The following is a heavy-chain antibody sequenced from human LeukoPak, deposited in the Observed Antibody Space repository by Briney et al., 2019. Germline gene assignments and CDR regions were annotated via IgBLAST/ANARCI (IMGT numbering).Heavy chain of an antibody. CDR2: IYTSGST. Sequence: SETLSLTCTVSGGSISSYYWSWIRQPAGKGLEWIGRIYTSGSTNYNPSLKSRVTMSVDTSKTQFSLKLSSVTAADTAVYYCARIHYDFWSAVENWFDPWGQGTLVTVSS. D-gene: IGHD3-3*01. CDR1: GGSISSYY. CDR3: ARIHYDFWSAVENWFDP. V-gene: IGHV4-4*07. J-gene: IGHJ5*02.